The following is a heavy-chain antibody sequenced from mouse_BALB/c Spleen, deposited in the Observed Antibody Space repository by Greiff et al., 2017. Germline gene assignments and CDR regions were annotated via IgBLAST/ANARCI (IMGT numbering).Heavy chain of an antibody. CDR3: ARSSYGSSY. V-gene: IGHV1-80*01. Sequence: VKLQESGAELVRPGSSVKISCKASGYAFSSYWMNWVKQRPGQGLEWIGQIYPGDGDTNYNGKFKGKATLTADKSSSTAYMQLSSLTSEDSAVYFCARSSYGSSYWGQGTLVTVSA. CDR1: GYAFSSYW. CDR2: IYPGDGDT. D-gene: IGHD1-1*01. J-gene: IGHJ3*01.